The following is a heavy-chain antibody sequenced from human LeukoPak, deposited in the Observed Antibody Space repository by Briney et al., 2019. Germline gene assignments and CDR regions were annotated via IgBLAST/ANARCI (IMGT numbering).Heavy chain of an antibody. V-gene: IGHV4-39*01. J-gene: IGHJ3*02. CDR3: AKQGRQIPFGGVVAIPPLAI. CDR1: GDSITSSAFY. CDR2: IFHGGNT. D-gene: IGHD3-16*02. Sequence: SETLSLTCTVSGDSITSSAFYWGWIRQAPGKGLEWIGNIFHGGNTHSNPSLKSRVSISVERSNNQVCLYLSSVTAADRALDYCAKQGRQIPFGGVVAIPPLAIWGQGTMVTVTS.